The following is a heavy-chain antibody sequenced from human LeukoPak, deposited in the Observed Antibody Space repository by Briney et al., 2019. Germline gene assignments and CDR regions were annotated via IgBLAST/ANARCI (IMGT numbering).Heavy chain of an antibody. Sequence: SVKVSCKASGYTFTSSAMQWVRQARGQRLEWIGWIVVGSGNTNYAQKFQERVTITRDMSTSTAYMELSSLRSEDTAVYYCAAGHAVETLPTFIWGQGTMVTVSS. V-gene: IGHV1-58*02. D-gene: IGHD3-16*01. CDR3: AAGHAVETLPTFI. CDR2: IVVGSGNT. CDR1: GYTFTSSA. J-gene: IGHJ3*02.